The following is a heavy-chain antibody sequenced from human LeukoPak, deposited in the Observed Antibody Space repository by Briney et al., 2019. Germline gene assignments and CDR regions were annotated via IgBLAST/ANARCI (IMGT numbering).Heavy chain of an antibody. CDR2: ISSGGSTI. CDR3: AREISRFGI. J-gene: IGHJ4*02. V-gene: IGHV3-48*03. CDR1: GFTFSSHE. Sequence: PGGSLRLSCAASGFTFSSHEMNWVRQPPGKGLEWVSYISSGGSTIYYADSVKGRFTVSRDNAKNSLYLQMNSLRAEDTALYYCAREISRFGIWGQGTLVTVSS. D-gene: IGHD3-16*01.